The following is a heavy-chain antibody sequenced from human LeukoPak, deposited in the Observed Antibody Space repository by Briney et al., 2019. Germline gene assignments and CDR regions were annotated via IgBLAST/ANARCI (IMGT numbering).Heavy chain of an antibody. V-gene: IGHV3-23*01. CDR3: AKVDTVLGRPFDP. CDR2: ISGSGSST. J-gene: IGHJ5*02. CDR1: GLTFSAYG. D-gene: IGHD5-18*01. Sequence: GTSLRLSCAASGLTFSAYGMHWVRQAPGKGLEWVSAISGSGSSTYYADSVKGRFTISRDNSKNTLYLQMNSLRADDTAVYYCAKVDTVLGRPFDPWGQGTLVTVSS.